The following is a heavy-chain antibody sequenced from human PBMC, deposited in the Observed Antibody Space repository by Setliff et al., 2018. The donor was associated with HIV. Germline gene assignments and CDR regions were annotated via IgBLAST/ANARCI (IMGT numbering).Heavy chain of an antibody. D-gene: IGHD6-13*01. V-gene: IGHV3-30*18. CDR3: AKNLYSSRWSPLDY. Sequence: GGSLRLSCAASGFNFNNHAMHWVRQAPGKGQECVAVTSDDESDKQYADSVKGRFTIARDNSKNTLYLQMNSLRTEDTAVYYCAKNLYSSRWSPLDYWGQGTLVTVSS. CDR1: GFNFNNHA. J-gene: IGHJ4*02. CDR2: TSDDESDK.